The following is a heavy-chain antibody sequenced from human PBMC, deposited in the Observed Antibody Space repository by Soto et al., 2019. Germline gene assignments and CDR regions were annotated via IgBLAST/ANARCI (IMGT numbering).Heavy chain of an antibody. CDR2: ISYDGSNK. V-gene: IGHV3-30-3*01. D-gene: IGHD3-3*01. CDR1: GFTFSSYA. CDR3: ARDSDFWSGYYNWFDP. J-gene: IGHJ5*02. Sequence: ESGGGVVQPGRSLRLSCAASGFTFSSYAMHWVRQAPGKGLEWVAVISYDGSNKYYADSVKGRFTISRDNSKNTLYLQMNSLRAEDTAVYYCARDSDFWSGYYNWFDPWGQGTLVTVSS.